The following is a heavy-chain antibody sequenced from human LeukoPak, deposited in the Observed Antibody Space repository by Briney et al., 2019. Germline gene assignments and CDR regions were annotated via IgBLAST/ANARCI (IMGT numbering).Heavy chain of an antibody. Sequence: SETLSLTCTVSGYSISSGYYWGWIRQPPGKGLEWIGGIYHSGSTYYNPSLKSRVTISVDTSKNQFSLKLSSVTAADTAVYYCARTNYDSSGYWWGRSAFDIWGQGTMVTVPS. J-gene: IGHJ3*02. CDR2: IYHSGST. V-gene: IGHV4-38-2*02. CDR3: ARTNYDSSGYWWGRSAFDI. CDR1: GYSISSGYY. D-gene: IGHD3-22*01.